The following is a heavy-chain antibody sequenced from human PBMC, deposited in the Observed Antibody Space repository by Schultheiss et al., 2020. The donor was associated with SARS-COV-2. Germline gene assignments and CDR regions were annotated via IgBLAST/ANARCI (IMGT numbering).Heavy chain of an antibody. CDR1: GFTFSSYS. J-gene: IGHJ4*02. Sequence: GGSLRLSCAASGFTFSSYSMNWVRQAPGKGLEWVSYISSSSSTIYYADSVKGRFTISRDNSKNTLYLQMNSLRAEDTAVYYCAKDRPLYSGYDALFDYWGQGTLVTVSS. CDR2: ISSSSSTI. V-gene: IGHV3-48*01. CDR3: AKDRPLYSGYDALFDY. D-gene: IGHD5-12*01.